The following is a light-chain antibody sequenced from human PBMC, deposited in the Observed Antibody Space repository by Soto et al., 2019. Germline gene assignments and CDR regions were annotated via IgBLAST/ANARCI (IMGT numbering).Light chain of an antibody. V-gene: IGKV3-20*01. J-gene: IGKJ1*01. CDR1: QSISDTL. Sequence: DIVMTQSPATLSVSPGRRATLSCMASQSISDTLSWYQQKPGQAPRLLIYGASSRATGIPDRFSGSGSGSDFTLTLSRLEPEDFAVYYCQQYGSSPRTFGQGTKVDI. CDR2: GAS. CDR3: QQYGSSPRT.